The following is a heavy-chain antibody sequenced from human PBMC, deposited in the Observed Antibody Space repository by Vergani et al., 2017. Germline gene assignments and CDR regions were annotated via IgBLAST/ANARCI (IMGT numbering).Heavy chain of an antibody. D-gene: IGHD1-14*01. CDR3: AKTPDRSENNGFDP. CDR2: ISGSGGST. J-gene: IGHJ5*02. CDR1: GFTFSSYA. V-gene: IGHV3-23*01. Sequence: QLLESGGGLIQPGGSLRLSCAASGFTFSSYAMSWVRQAPGKGLDWVSAISGSGGSTYYADSVKGRFTISRDNSKNTLYLQMNSLRAEDTAVYYCAKTPDRSENNGFDPWGQGTLVTVSS.